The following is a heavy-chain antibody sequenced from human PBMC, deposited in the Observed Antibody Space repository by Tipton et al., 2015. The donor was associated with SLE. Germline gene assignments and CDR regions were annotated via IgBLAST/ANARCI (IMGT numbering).Heavy chain of an antibody. CDR1: GFTFSSYA. Sequence: RSLRLSCAASGFTFSSYAMSWVRQAPGKGLEWVAVISYDGSNKYYADSVKGRFTISRDNSKNTLYLQMNSLRAEDTAVYYCAKAPQYYDFWSEGWGQGTLVTVSS. CDR3: AKAPQYYDFWSEG. D-gene: IGHD3-3*01. V-gene: IGHV3-30*18. J-gene: IGHJ4*02. CDR2: ISYDGSNK.